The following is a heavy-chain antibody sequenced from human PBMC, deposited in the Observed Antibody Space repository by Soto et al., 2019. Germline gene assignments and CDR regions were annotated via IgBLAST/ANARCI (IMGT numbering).Heavy chain of an antibody. D-gene: IGHD5-12*01. CDR1: GFTFSSYG. CDR3: AKEKYSGFTLNDY. J-gene: IGHJ4*02. CDR2: ISYDGSNK. V-gene: IGHV3-30*18. Sequence: QVQLVESEGGVVQPGRSLRLSCAASGFTFSSYGMHWVRQAPGKGQEWVAVISYDGSNKYYADSVKGRFTISRDNSKNTLYLQMNSLRAEDTAVYYCAKEKYSGFTLNDYWGQGTLVTVSS.